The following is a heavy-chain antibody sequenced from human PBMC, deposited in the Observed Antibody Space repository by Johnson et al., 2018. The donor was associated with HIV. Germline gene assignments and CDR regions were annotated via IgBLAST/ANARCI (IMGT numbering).Heavy chain of an antibody. CDR2: IWYDGSNK. J-gene: IGHJ3*02. CDR1: GFTFNSYG. CDR3: ARDPELDYFDNRAFDI. D-gene: IGHD3-22*01. V-gene: IGHV3-33*01. Sequence: QVQLVESGGGVVQPGRSLRLSCAASGFTFNSYGMHWVRQAPGKGLEWVAVIWYDGSNKYYADSVKGRFTISRDNSKNTLYLQMNSLGAEDTAVYYCARDPELDYFDNRAFDIWGQGTMVTVSS.